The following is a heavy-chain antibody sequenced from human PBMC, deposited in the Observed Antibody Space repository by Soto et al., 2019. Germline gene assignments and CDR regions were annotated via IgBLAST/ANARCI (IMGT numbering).Heavy chain of an antibody. CDR1: GFTFSSYS. CDR2: ISSSSSYI. J-gene: IGHJ4*02. D-gene: IGHD3-22*01. Sequence: EVQLVESGGGLVKPGGSLRLSCAASGFTFSSYSMNWVRQAPGKGLEWVSSISSSSSYIYYADSVKGRFTISRDNAKHSLYLQMKSLRAEDTAVYYWARLMSYDSSGYYCYWGQGTLVTVSS. CDR3: ARLMSYDSSGYYCY. V-gene: IGHV3-21*01.